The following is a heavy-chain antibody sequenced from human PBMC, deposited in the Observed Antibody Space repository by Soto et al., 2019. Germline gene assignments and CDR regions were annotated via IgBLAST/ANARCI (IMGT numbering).Heavy chain of an antibody. D-gene: IGHD6-19*01. CDR2: IIPNSGGT. CDR3: ARESRQWLVQGAFDI. CDR1: GGTFSSYA. V-gene: IGHV1-2*02. J-gene: IGHJ3*02. Sequence: QVQLVQSGAEVKKPGSSVKVSCKASGGTFSSYAISWVRQAPGQGLEWMGGIIPNSGGTNYAQKFQGRVTMTRDTSISTAYMELSRLRSDDTAVYYCARESRQWLVQGAFDIWGQGTMVTVSS.